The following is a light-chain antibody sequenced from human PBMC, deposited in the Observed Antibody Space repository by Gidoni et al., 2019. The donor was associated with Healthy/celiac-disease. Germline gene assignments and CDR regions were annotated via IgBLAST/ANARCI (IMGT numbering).Light chain of an antibody. Sequence: DIQMTQSPSSLSASVGDRVTITCRASQSISSYLNWYQQKPGKAPKLLIYAASSLQSGVPSRFSGSGSGTDVTLTISSLQPEDFATYYGQQSYSTPYTFXXXTKLEIK. V-gene: IGKV1-39*01. CDR1: QSISSY. CDR3: QQSYSTPYT. J-gene: IGKJ2*01. CDR2: AAS.